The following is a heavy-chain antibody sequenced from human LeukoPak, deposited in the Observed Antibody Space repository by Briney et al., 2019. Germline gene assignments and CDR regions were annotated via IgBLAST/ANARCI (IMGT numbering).Heavy chain of an antibody. CDR1: GGTFSSYA. D-gene: IGHD2-2*01. J-gene: IGHJ5*02. CDR2: INPNSGGT. Sequence: GASVKVSCKASGGTFSSYAISWVRQAPGQGLEWMGWINPNSGGTNYAQKFQGRVTMTRDTSISTAYMELSRLRSDDTAVYYCARVKGYCSSTSCSHKPFDPWGQGTLVTVSS. CDR3: ARVKGYCSSTSCSHKPFDP. V-gene: IGHV1-2*02.